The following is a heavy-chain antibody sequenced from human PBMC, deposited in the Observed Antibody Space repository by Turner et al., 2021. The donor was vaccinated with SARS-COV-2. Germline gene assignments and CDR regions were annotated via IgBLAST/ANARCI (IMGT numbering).Heavy chain of an antibody. CDR1: GFTFRSYG. V-gene: IGHV3-33*05. J-gene: IGHJ5*02. Sequence: QVQLVESGGGVVQPGRSLRLSCAASGFTFRSYGMHWVRQAPGKGLEWVAVILYDGSFKYYGDSVKGRFTISRDNSKNTLYLQMNSLRAEDTAVYYCARDYSSSSYLVSWFDPWGQGTLVTVSS. D-gene: IGHD6-6*01. CDR2: ILYDGSFK. CDR3: ARDYSSSSYLVSWFDP.